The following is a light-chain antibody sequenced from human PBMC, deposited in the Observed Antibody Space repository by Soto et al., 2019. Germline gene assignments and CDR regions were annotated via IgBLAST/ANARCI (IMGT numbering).Light chain of an antibody. J-gene: IGKJ4*01. CDR2: NAS. CDR3: QQGIKWPPV. V-gene: IGKV3-11*01. Sequence: EIVLTQSRVTLSLSPGERATLSCRASQSVSSYLAWYQQRPGQAPRLLIYNASNRATGIPARFSGSGSGTDFTLTISILEPEDFAIYYCQQGIKWPPVFGGGTNVAIK. CDR1: QSVSSY.